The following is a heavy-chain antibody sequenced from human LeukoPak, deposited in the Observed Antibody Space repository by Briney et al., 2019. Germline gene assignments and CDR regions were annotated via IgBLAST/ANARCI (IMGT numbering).Heavy chain of an antibody. D-gene: IGHD3-22*01. CDR3: ARDYYDSSGYYLGFDY. Sequence: ASVKVSCKASGGTFSSYAISWVRQAPGQGLEWMGRIIPILGIANYAQKFQGRVTITADKSTSTAYMELSSLRSEDTAVYYSARDYYDSSGYYLGFDYWGQGTLVTVSS. V-gene: IGHV1-69*04. CDR1: GGTFSSYA. CDR2: IIPILGIA. J-gene: IGHJ4*02.